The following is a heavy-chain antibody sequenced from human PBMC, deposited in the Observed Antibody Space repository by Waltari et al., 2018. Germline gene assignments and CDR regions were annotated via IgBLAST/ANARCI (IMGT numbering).Heavy chain of an antibody. J-gene: IGHJ3*02. CDR3: ARDGAMTTVTTWAFDI. V-gene: IGHV1-69*08. Sequence: QVQLVQSGAEVKKPGSSVKVSCKASGGTFSSCTISWVRQAPGQGLEWMGRIIPILGIANYAQKFQGRVTITADKSTSTAYMELSSLRSEDTAVYYCARDGAMTTVTTWAFDIWGQGTMVTVSS. CDR1: GGTFSSCT. D-gene: IGHD4-17*01. CDR2: IIPILGIA.